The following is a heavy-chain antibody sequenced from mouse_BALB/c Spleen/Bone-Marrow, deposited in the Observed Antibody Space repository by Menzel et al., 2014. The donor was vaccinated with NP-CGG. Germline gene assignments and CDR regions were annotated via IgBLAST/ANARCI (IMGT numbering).Heavy chain of an antibody. J-gene: IGHJ4*01. Sequence: VKLMESGPGLVAPSQSLSITCTVSGFSLTSYSVHWVRQPPGKGLEWLGVIWAGGSTNYNSALMSRLSISKDNSKSQVFLKMSSLQTDDTAMFYCARDDNSYAMEYWGQGTSVTVSS. V-gene: IGHV2-9*02. CDR3: ARDDNSYAMEY. CDR2: IWAGGST. CDR1: GFSLTSYS.